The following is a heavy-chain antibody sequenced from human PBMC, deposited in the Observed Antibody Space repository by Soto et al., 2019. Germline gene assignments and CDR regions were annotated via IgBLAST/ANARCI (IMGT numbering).Heavy chain of an antibody. V-gene: IGHV4-39*01. D-gene: IGHD2-15*01. J-gene: IGHJ3*01. CDR2: MSHSGST. Sequence: QLQVRESGPGLVKPSETLSLTCTVSSGSINTNSHYWGWIRQPPGKGPEWIGTMSHSGSTYQSPSLKSRVTISVDTSKNQFSLRLSSVTAADTAVYCCARVRTAATSYDAFDLWGEGTMVTVSS. CDR1: SGSINTNSHY. CDR3: ARVRTAATSYDAFDL.